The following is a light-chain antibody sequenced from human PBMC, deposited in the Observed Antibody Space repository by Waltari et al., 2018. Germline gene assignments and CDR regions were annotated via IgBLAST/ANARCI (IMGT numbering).Light chain of an antibody. CDR3: QQYNNYFWT. CDR1: QSIRNW. CDR2: QAS. Sequence: DIQMTQSPSTLSASVGARVTITCRASQSIRNWLAWYQQKPGRAPKLLIYQASNLESGVPSRFSGSGSGSQFTLTISSLQPDDFATYYCQQYNNYFWTFGQGTKVEIK. J-gene: IGKJ1*01. V-gene: IGKV1-5*03.